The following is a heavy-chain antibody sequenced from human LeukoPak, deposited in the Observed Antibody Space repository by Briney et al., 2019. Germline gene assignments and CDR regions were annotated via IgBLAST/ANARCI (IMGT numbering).Heavy chain of an antibody. CDR2: ISSSSSYI. CDR3: ASPHRGYDSSGPPYY. D-gene: IGHD3-22*01. V-gene: IGHV3-21*04. Sequence: NTGGSLRLSCAASGFTFSSYSMNWVRQAPGKGLEWVSPISSSSSYIYYADSVKGRFTISRDNAKNSLYLQMNSLRAEDTAVYYCASPHRGYDSSGPPYYWGQGTLVTVSS. CDR1: GFTFSSYS. J-gene: IGHJ4*02.